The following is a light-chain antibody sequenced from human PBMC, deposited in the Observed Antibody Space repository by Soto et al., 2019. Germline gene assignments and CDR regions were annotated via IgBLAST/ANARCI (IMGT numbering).Light chain of an antibody. CDR1: QRVSSDRF. J-gene: IGKJ3*01. V-gene: IGKV3-20*01. CDR2: GVS. CDR3: HQYGSSPLT. Sequence: EIVLTQSPGTLSLSPRERATLSCRASQRVSSDRFLAWYQQRPGQAPRLLIYGVSSRATGVPDRFRGCGSGTDFTLTVSRLDPEDFAVYYCHQYGSSPLTFGPGTRVNIK.